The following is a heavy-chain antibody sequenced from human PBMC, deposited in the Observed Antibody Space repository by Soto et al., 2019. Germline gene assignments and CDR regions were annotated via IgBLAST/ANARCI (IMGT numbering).Heavy chain of an antibody. D-gene: IGHD6-19*01. CDR2: FDAEDGET. CDR1: GYTLTELS. J-gene: IGHJ4*02. CDR3: ARVSSAFDY. V-gene: IGHV1-24*01. Sequence: ASVKVSCKVSGYTLTELSMHWVRQAPGKGLEWMGGFDAEDGETIYAQKFQGRVTMTKDTSTTTAYMELRSLRSDDTAVYYCARVSSAFDYWGRGILVTVSS.